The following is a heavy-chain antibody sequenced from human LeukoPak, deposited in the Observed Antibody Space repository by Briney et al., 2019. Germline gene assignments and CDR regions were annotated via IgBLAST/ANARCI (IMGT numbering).Heavy chain of an antibody. J-gene: IGHJ4*02. D-gene: IGHD3-10*01. CDR1: GGTFSSYA. CDR3: ARGRGDTAIY. CDR2: IIPIFGTA. Sequence: SVKVSCKASGGTFSSYAISWVRQAPGQGLEWMGRIIPIFGTANYAHKFQGRVTITTDQSTSTAYLELSSLRSEDTAVYYCARGRGDTAIYWGQGTLVTVSS. V-gene: IGHV1-69*05.